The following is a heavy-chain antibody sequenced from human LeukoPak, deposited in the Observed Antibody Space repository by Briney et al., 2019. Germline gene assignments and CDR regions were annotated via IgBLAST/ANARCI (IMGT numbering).Heavy chain of an antibody. J-gene: IGHJ4*02. Sequence: SETLSLTCTVSGGSINSGSYYWGWIRQPPGKGLEWIGNIYYIGSAYYNPSLKSRVTISVDTSKNQFSLKLSSVTAADTAVYYCARGDVSLGIDYWGQGTLVTVSS. CDR2: IYYIGSA. CDR1: GGSINSGSYY. CDR3: ARGDVSLGIDY. D-gene: IGHD5/OR15-5a*01. V-gene: IGHV4-39*07.